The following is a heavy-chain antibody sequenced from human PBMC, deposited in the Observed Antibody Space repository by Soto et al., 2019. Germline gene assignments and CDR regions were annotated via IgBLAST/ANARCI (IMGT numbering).Heavy chain of an antibody. D-gene: IGHD6-19*01. Sequence: GGSLRLSCAASGFTFSSYGMHWVRQAPGKGLEWVAVIWYDGSNKYYADSVKGRFTISRDNSKNTLYLQMNSLRAEDTAVYYCARDPIRQWLVGGSFDIWGQGTMVT. CDR3: ARDPIRQWLVGGSFDI. CDR2: IWYDGSNK. CDR1: GFTFSSYG. J-gene: IGHJ3*02. V-gene: IGHV3-33*01.